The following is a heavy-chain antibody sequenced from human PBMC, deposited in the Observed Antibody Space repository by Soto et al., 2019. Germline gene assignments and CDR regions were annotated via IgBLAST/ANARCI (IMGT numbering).Heavy chain of an antibody. CDR1: GVSLSSGWYA. CDR3: AREDSGAFFDF. J-gene: IGHJ4*02. D-gene: IGHD5-12*01. CDR2: IYRGTK. Sequence: TLSLPCAVSGVSLSSGWYAWSWIRQTPGKGLEWIWYIYRGTKHYNPSLESRVTISMDRSKNQVSLSVKSVTAADTAVYYCAREDSGAFFDFWGRGTLGTVSS. V-gene: IGHV4-30-2*01.